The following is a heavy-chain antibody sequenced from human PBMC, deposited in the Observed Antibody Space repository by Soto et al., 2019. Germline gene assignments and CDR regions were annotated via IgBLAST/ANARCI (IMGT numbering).Heavy chain of an antibody. CDR1: GFTFSSYG. CDR3: AKDLGGYDDY. V-gene: IGHV3-30*18. D-gene: IGHD5-12*01. J-gene: IGHJ4*02. CDR2: ISYDGSNK. Sequence: QVQLVESGGGVVQPGRSLRLSCAASGFTFSSYGMHWVRQAPGKGLEWVAVISYDGSNKYYADSVKGRFTISRDNSKNTLYLQMNCLRAEDTAVYYCAKDLGGYDDYWGQGTLVTVSS.